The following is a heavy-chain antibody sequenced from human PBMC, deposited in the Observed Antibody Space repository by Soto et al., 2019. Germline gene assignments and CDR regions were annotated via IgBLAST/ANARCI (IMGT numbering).Heavy chain of an antibody. Sequence: QLQLQESGPGLVKPSETLSLTCTVSGGSISSSSYYWGWSRHPPGKGLEGIGSIYYSRSTDYNPSLKCRVTISVDTTKNQFSRQASSVTVADTVVYYCAVEGGSGSGHYDYGMDVWGQGTTVTVSS. CDR3: AVEGGSGSGHYDYGMDV. V-gene: IGHV4-39*01. CDR2: IYYSRST. D-gene: IGHD3-10*01. CDR1: GGSISSSSYY. J-gene: IGHJ6*02.